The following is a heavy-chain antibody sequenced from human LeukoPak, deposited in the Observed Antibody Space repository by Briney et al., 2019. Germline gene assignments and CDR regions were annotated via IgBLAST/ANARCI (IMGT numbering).Heavy chain of an antibody. Sequence: SETLSLTCTVSGGSISSSSYYWGRIRQPPGKGLEWIGSIYYSGSTYYNPSLKSRVTISVDTSKNQFSPKLSSVTAADTAVYYCARLGYCSSTSCYVPFLDYMDVWGKGTTVTVSS. J-gene: IGHJ6*03. CDR2: IYYSGST. V-gene: IGHV4-39*01. CDR1: GGSISSSSYY. CDR3: ARLGYCSSTSCYVPFLDYMDV. D-gene: IGHD2-2*01.